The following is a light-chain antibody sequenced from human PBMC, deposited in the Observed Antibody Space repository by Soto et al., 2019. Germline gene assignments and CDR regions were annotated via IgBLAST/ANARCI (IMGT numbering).Light chain of an antibody. V-gene: IGLV1-44*01. CDR3: AAWDDSLNGPV. CDR2: SNN. CDR1: NSNIGSNT. J-gene: IGLJ2*01. Sequence: QSVLTQPPSASGTPGQRVTISCSGSNSNIGSNTVNWYQQLPGTAPKLLIYSNNQRPSGVPDRFSASKSGTSASLAFTGLQSEDEADYYCAAWDDSLNGPVFGGGTKVTVL.